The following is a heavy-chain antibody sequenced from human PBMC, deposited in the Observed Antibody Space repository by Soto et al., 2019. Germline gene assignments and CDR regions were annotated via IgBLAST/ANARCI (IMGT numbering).Heavy chain of an antibody. Sequence: PGGSLRLSCVASGFPFSNYNMNWVRQAPGKGLEWLSYISSDNITKYYADSVRGRFTISRDSAKNSLYLQMNSLRDEDTAVYFCARNVDLWGQGTMVTVSS. CDR3: ARNVDL. D-gene: IGHD2-21*01. CDR2: ISSDNITK. V-gene: IGHV3-48*02. J-gene: IGHJ3*01. CDR1: GFPFSNYN.